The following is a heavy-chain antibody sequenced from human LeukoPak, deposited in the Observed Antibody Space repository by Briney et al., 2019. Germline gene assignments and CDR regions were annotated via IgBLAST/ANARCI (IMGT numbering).Heavy chain of an antibody. D-gene: IGHD2-21*02. V-gene: IGHV3-23*01. Sequence: GRSLRLSCAASGFTFSIYAMSWVRQAPGKGLECVSAISGSGGSTYYAHSVKGRFTISRDNSKNTLYLQMNSLRAEDTAVYYCAHIVVVTAPYDAFDIWGQGTMVTVSS. J-gene: IGHJ3*02. CDR2: ISGSGGST. CDR3: AHIVVVTAPYDAFDI. CDR1: GFTFSIYA.